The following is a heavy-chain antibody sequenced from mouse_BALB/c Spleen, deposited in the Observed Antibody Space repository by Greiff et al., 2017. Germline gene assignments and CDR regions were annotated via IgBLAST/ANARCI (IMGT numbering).Heavy chain of an antibody. D-gene: IGHD2-1*01. CDR2: ISSGSSTI. J-gene: IGHJ3*01. Sequence: EVKLEESGGGLVQPGGSRKLSCAASGFTFSSFGMHWVRQAPEKGLEWVAYISSGSSTIYYADTVKGRFTISRDNPKNTLFLQMTSLRSEDTAMYDCARHCNYVAWFAYWGQGTLVTVSA. V-gene: IGHV5-17*02. CDR3: ARHCNYVAWFAY. CDR1: GFTFSSFG.